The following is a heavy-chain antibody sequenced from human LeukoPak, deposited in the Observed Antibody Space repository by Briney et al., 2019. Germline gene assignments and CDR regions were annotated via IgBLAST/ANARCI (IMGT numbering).Heavy chain of an antibody. CDR3: ANISPGSYGYAFDI. V-gene: IGHV3-23*01. CDR1: GFTFSSYA. CDR2: ISGSGGST. D-gene: IGHD1-26*01. J-gene: IGHJ3*02. Sequence: GGSLRLSCAASGFTFSSYAMSWVRQAPGKGLEWVSGISGSGGSTYYADSVKGRFTISRDNPKNTLYLQMNSLRVEDTAVYYCANISPGSYGYAFDIWGQGTMVTVSS.